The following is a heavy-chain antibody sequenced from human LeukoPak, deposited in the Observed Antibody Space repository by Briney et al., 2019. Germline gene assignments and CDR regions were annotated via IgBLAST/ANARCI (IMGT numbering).Heavy chain of an antibody. CDR2: IYPGDSDT. CDR1: GYSFTNYW. V-gene: IGHV5-51*01. D-gene: IGHD3-3*01. Sequence: GESLKISCRGSGYSFTNYWIGWLRQMPGKGLDWMGIIYPGDSDTRYSPSFQGQVTMSADKSISTAHLQWSSLKASDTAMYYCARLITIFGVVKGPFDIWGQGTMVTVSS. J-gene: IGHJ3*02. CDR3: ARLITIFGVVKGPFDI.